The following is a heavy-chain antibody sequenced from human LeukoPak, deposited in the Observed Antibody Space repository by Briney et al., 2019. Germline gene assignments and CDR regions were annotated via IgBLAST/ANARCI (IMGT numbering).Heavy chain of an antibody. CDR1: GGSISSSSYY. V-gene: IGHV4-39*07. D-gene: IGHD3-16*01. Sequence: SETLSLTCTVSGGSISSSSYYWGWIRQPPGKGLEWIGSIYYSGSTYYNPSLKSRVTISVDTSKNQFSLKLSSVTAADTAVYYCARDHWGYNYYYYGMDVWGQGTTVTVSS. CDR3: ARDHWGYNYYYYGMDV. J-gene: IGHJ6*02. CDR2: IYYSGST.